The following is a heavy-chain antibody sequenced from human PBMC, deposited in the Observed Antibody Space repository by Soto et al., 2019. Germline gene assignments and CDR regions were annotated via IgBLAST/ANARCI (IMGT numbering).Heavy chain of an antibody. J-gene: IGHJ4*02. CDR1: GFNFGNYA. Sequence: PGGSLRLSCTGSGFNFGNYALSWVRQAPGKGPEWVGFIRSEAYGGTTDCAASVKGRFIISRDDSKSIAYLEINSLQTDDTAVYYCTRYYYESSGYYVYWGQGTLVTVSS. D-gene: IGHD3-22*01. CDR3: TRYYYESSGYYVY. V-gene: IGHV3-49*04. CDR2: IRSEAYGGTT.